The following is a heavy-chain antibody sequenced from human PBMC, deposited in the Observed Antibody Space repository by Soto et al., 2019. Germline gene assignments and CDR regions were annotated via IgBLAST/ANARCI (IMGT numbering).Heavy chain of an antibody. Sequence: SETLSLTCTVSGGSISSGGYYWSWIRQHPGRGLEWIGYIYYSGSIYYNPSLKSRVTISVDTSKNQFSLDLSSVTAADTAVYYCARVGYCSGGSCYGYYYYYGMDVWGQGTTVTVSS. CDR3: ARVGYCSGGSCYGYYYYYGMDV. D-gene: IGHD2-15*01. CDR1: GGSISSGGYY. CDR2: IYYSGSI. J-gene: IGHJ6*02. V-gene: IGHV4-31*03.